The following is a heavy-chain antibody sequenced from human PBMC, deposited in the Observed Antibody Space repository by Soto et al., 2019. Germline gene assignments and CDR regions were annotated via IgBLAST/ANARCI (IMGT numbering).Heavy chain of an antibody. V-gene: IGHV2-26*01. CDR3: ARMESYYDILTGYYRGYYFDY. Sequence: QVTLKESGPVLVKPTETLTLTCTVSGFSLSNARMGVSWIRQPPGKALEWLAHIFSNDEKSYSTSLKSRLTISKDTYKSQVVLTMTNMDPVDTATYYCARMESYYDILTGYYRGYYFDYWGQGTLVTVSS. J-gene: IGHJ4*02. CDR2: IFSNDEK. CDR1: GFSLSNARMG. D-gene: IGHD3-9*01.